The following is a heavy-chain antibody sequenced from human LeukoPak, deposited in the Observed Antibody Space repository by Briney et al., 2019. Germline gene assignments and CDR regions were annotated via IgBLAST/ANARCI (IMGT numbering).Heavy chain of an antibody. Sequence: PPGGSLRLSCAASGFTFSNYSMNWVRQAPGKGLEWVSYISTSSSTIYYADSVKGRFTISRDNAKNSLFLQMNSLRVEDTAVYYCAKAYTIFGEVIFQYHYMDVWGKGTTVTVSS. CDR2: ISTSSSTI. J-gene: IGHJ6*03. D-gene: IGHD3-3*01. CDR3: AKAYTIFGEVIFQYHYMDV. CDR1: GFTFSNYS. V-gene: IGHV3-48*01.